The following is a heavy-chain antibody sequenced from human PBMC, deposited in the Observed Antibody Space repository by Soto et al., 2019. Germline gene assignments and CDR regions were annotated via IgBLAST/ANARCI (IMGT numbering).Heavy chain of an antibody. CDR3: ARPYSSGDLVYFDY. CDR1: GGSISSSSYY. CDR2: IYYSGST. Sequence: SETLSLTCTVSGGSISSSSYYWGWIRQPPGKGLEWIGSIYYSGSTYYNPSLKSRVTISVDTSKNQFSLKLSSVTAADTAVYYCARPYSSGDLVYFDYWGQGTLVTVSS. D-gene: IGHD6-19*01. V-gene: IGHV4-39*01. J-gene: IGHJ4*02.